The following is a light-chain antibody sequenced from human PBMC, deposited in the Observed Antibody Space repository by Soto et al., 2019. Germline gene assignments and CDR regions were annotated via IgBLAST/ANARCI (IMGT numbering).Light chain of an antibody. CDR1: QGLSSD. Sequence: DIQLTQSPSFLSASVGDRVTITCRASQGLSSDLAWYQQKPGKAPKLLIYAASTLQSGVPSRFSGSGSGTEFTLNTSSLQPEDFAAYYCQQLNSDPFPFGQGTGPEIK. CDR3: QQLNSDPFP. CDR2: AAS. J-gene: IGKJ5*01. V-gene: IGKV1-9*01.